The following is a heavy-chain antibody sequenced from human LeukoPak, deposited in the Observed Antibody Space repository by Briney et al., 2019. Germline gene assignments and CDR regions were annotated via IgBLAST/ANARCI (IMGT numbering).Heavy chain of an antibody. J-gene: IGHJ4*02. CDR3: ASGYSVKGPAAMRY. Sequence: ASVKVSCKASGYTFTSYGISWVRQAPGQGLEWMGWISAYNGNTNYAQKLQGRVTMTTDTSTSTAYMELRSLRSDDTAVYYCASGYSVKGPAAMRYWGQGTPVTVSS. CDR2: ISAYNGNT. V-gene: IGHV1-18*01. D-gene: IGHD2-2*01. CDR1: GYTFTSYG.